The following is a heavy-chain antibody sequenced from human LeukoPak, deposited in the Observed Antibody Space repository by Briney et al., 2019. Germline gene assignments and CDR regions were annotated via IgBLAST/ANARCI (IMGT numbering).Heavy chain of an antibody. CDR3: ARGDELTPIDY. D-gene: IGHD1-26*01. V-gene: IGHV3-21*01. CDR1: GFTFSSYT. CDR2: ISSHNGYI. Sequence: GGSLRLSCAASGFTFSSYTMNWVRRAPGKGLEWVSSISSHNGYIYYADSVKGRFTISRDNAKSSLYLQMNSLRAEDTAVYYCARGDELTPIDYWGQGTLVTVSS. J-gene: IGHJ4*02.